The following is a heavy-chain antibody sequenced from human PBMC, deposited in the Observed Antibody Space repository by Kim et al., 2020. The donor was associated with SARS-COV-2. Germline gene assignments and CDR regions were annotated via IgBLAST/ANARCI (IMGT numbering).Heavy chain of an antibody. CDR1: GFPFSTAW. D-gene: IGHD4-17*01. CDR3: TTVGFGDYVNY. V-gene: IGHV3-15*01. J-gene: IGHJ4*01. CDR2: IKSKIDGETA. Sequence: GGSLRLSCGASGFPFSTAWMSWVRQAPRKGLVWVGRIKSKIDGETADYSAPVRGRFIIIRDDSRNMVFLQMYDLRADDTAVYYCTTVGFGDYVNYWGRG.